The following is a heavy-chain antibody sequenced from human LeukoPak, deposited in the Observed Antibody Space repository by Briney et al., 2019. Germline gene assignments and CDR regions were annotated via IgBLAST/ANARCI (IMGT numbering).Heavy chain of an antibody. CDR2: ISGSTIST. CDR3: ALTYYFDRRGYSYFDY. CDR1: GFTFSSYA. D-gene: IGHD3-22*01. Sequence: GRSLRLSCAASGFTFSSYAMSWVRQAPGKGLEWVSAISGSTISTYYADSVKGRFTISRDKSKNTLHLQMDGLRPEDTAMYYCALTYYFDRRGYSYFDYWGQGALVTVSS. J-gene: IGHJ4*02. V-gene: IGHV3-23*01.